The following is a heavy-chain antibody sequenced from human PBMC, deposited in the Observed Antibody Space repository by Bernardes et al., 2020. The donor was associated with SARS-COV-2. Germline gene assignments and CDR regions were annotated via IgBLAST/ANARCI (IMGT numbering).Heavy chain of an antibody. CDR3: AGDLTVTTGSDYYYGMDV. CDR2: INPSRGST. V-gene: IGHV1-46*01. CDR1: EYPFTSYY. D-gene: IGHD4-17*01. J-gene: IGHJ6*02. Sequence: ASVKVSCKASEYPFTSYYMHWVRQAPGQGLAWMGVINPSRGSTCYAQKFQGRVTMTRDTSPSTVYMELSSLRSEDTAVYYCAGDLTVTTGSDYYYGMDVWGQGTTVTVSS.